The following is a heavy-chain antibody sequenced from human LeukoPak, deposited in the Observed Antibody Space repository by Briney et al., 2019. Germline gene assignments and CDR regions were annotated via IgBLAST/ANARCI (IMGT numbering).Heavy chain of an antibody. Sequence: PSETLSLTCTVSGGSISSYYWSWIRQPPGKGLEWIGYIYYSGSINYNPSLKSRVTISVDTSKNQFSLKLNSVTAADTAVYYCARGGGYDFWSGYLGFWGQGTLVTVSS. D-gene: IGHD3-3*01. CDR3: ARGGGYDFWSGYLGF. J-gene: IGHJ4*02. V-gene: IGHV4-59*01. CDR1: GGSISSYY. CDR2: IYYSGSI.